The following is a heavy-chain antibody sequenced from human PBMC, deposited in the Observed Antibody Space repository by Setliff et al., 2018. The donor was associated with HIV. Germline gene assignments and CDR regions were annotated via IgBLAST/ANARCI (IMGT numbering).Heavy chain of an antibody. V-gene: IGHV1-69*10. D-gene: IGHD3-10*01. J-gene: IGHJ3*02. CDR2: FIPILDIT. CDR3: AGPRGDEAFDI. CDR1: GDTSSTYA. Sequence: SEKVSCKASGDTSSTYAINWARQAPGQGLEWMGQFIPILDITNYAQKFQGRVTITADKSTNTMYMEMTSLTSEDTAVYYCAGPRGDEAFDIWGQGTMVTVSS.